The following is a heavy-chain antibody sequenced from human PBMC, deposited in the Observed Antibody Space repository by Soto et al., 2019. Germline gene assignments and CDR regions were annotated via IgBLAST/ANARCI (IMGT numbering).Heavy chain of an antibody. CDR2: ISGSGGST. Sequence: EVQLLESGGGLVQPGGSLRLSCAASGFTFSSYAMSWVRQAPGKGLEWVAAISGSGGSTYYADSVQGRFTISRDNSKNTLYLQMNSLRAEDTAVYYCALSPGAYYYGSGSYLFDYWGQGTLVTVSS. CDR1: GFTFSSYA. CDR3: ALSPGAYYYGSGSYLFDY. V-gene: IGHV3-23*01. D-gene: IGHD3-10*01. J-gene: IGHJ4*02.